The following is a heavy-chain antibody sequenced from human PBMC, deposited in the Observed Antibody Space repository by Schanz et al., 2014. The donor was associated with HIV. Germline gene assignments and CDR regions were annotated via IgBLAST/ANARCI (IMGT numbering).Heavy chain of an antibody. CDR3: ARGYGGYDHYDY. V-gene: IGHV3-23*03. D-gene: IGHD5-12*01. CDR2: ISGGGNT. J-gene: IGHJ4*02. Sequence: EVQLLESGGGLVQPGGSLRLSCLASGFTFNNYAMSWVRQAPGKGLEWVSVISGGGNTYYADSAKGRFTVSRDNSRNTLFLQMNSLRAEDTAVYYCARGYGGYDHYDYWGQGTLVTVSS. CDR1: GFTFNNYA.